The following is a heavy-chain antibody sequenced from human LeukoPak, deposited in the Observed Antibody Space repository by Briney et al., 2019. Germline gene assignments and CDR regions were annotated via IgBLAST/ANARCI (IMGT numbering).Heavy chain of an antibody. Sequence: GGSLRLSCAASGLTGSHNYVSWVRQAPGKGLEWVSAIHTSGDTCYADSVKGRFTISRDTSKNTLYLQINSLRDEDTAVYYCAKHRFESGGYHSTDWGQGTLVTVSS. V-gene: IGHV3-53*01. CDR2: IHTSGDT. CDR1: GLTGSHNY. CDR3: AKHRFESGGYHSTD. J-gene: IGHJ4*02. D-gene: IGHD3-22*01.